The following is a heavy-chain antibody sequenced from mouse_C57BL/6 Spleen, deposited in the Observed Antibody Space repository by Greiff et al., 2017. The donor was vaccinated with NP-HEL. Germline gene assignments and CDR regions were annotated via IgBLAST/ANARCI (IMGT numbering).Heavy chain of an antibody. CDR1: GYTFTDYE. CDR2: IDPETGGT. CDR3: TDYGNFFDV. Sequence: QVQLQQSGAELVRPGASVTLSCKASGYTFTDYEMHWVKQTPVHGLAWIGAIDPETGGTAYNQKFKGKAILTADKSSSTAYMELRSLTSGDSAVYYCTDYGNFFDVWGTGTTVTVAS. D-gene: IGHD2-1*01. J-gene: IGHJ1*03. V-gene: IGHV1-15*01.